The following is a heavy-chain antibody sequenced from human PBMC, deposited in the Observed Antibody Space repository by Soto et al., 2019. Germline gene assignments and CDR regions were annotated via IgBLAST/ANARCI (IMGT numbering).Heavy chain of an antibody. V-gene: IGHV1-3*01. Sequence: ASVKVSCKASGYTFTSYAMHWVRQAPGQRLEWMGWINAGNGNTKYSQKFQGRVTITRDTSASTAYMELSSLRSEDTAVYYCARDGSITIFGDPYDYYYYYYMDVWGKGTMVTVSS. CDR2: INAGNGNT. CDR1: GYTFTSYA. CDR3: ARDGSITIFGDPYDYYYYYYMDV. J-gene: IGHJ6*03. D-gene: IGHD3-3*01.